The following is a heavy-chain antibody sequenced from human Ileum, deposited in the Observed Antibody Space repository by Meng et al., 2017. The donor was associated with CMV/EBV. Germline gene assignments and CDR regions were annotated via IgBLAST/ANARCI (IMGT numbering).Heavy chain of an antibody. CDR1: GYNFRDYG. CDR3: ARGKPNLVGATGFDH. CDR2: IRGDNGNT. Sequence: QSGGEVKRIGDSVGGSCKVPGYNFRDYGVTWVRQVPGQGLEWMGWIRGDNGNTNYAQKFQGRVTMTTDTFTRTAYMQLRTLRSDDSAMYYCARGKPNLVGATGFDHWGQGTLVTVSS. D-gene: IGHD1-26*01. V-gene: IGHV1-18*04. J-gene: IGHJ4*02.